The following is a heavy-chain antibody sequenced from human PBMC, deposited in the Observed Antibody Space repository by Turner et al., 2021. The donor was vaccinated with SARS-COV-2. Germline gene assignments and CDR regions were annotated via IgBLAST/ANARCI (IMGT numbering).Heavy chain of an antibody. CDR3: ARSSTSSNRFDY. CDR1: GGSISSGGYY. CDR2: IYNSGNP. D-gene: IGHD6-13*01. V-gene: IGHV4-31*03. Sequence: QVQLQESGPGLVKPSQTLSLTCTVSGGSISSGGYYWSWIRQHPGKGLEWIGYIYNSGNPYYTPSLKSRVTISVDSSKNQFSLKLSSVTAADTAVYFCARSSTSSNRFDYWGQGTLVTVSS. J-gene: IGHJ4*02.